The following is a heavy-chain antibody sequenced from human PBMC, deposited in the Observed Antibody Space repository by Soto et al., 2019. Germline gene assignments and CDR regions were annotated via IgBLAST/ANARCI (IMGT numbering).Heavy chain of an antibody. V-gene: IGHV1-8*01. CDR3: STWGRDGWYTGFF. D-gene: IGHD6-19*01. Sequence: QVQLVQSGAEVKTPGASVKVSCKASGYTFTDYDINWVRQAPGQGLEWVGRMNPSSGKTDYAQNFQARFTMTMDTSISTAYLELSNLGYEDTAVFYCSTWGRDGWYTGFFWGQGTLVTVAS. CDR2: MNPSSGKT. J-gene: IGHJ4*02. CDR1: GYTFTDYD.